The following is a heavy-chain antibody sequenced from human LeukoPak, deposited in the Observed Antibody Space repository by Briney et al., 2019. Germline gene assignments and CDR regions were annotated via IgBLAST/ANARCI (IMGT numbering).Heavy chain of an antibody. CDR3: AKWGDYDILTGYYDPDY. D-gene: IGHD3-9*01. CDR1: GFTFSSYA. J-gene: IGHJ4*02. V-gene: IGHV3-23*01. Sequence: GGSLRLSCAASGFTFSSYAMSWVRQAPGKGLEWVSTINNSGGSTYYADSVKGRFTISRDNSKNTLYLQMKSLRAEDTAVYYCAKWGDYDILTGYYDPDYWGQGTLVTVSS. CDR2: INNSGGST.